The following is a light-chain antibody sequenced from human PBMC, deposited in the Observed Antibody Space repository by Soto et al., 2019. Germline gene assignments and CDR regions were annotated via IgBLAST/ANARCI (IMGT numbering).Light chain of an antibody. CDR3: QQYNSYSTWT. CDR2: KAS. J-gene: IGKJ1*01. CDR1: QSISIW. Sequence: DIQMTQSPSTLSASVGDRVTITCRASQSISIWLAWYQQKPGKAPKLLIYKASNLESGVPSRFSGSGSGTEFTLTISSLQPDDFATYYCQQYNSYSTWTFGQGTKVEI. V-gene: IGKV1-5*03.